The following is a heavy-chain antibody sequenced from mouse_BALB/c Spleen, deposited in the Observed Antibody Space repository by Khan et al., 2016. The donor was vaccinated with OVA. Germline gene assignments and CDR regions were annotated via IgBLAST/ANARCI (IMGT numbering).Heavy chain of an antibody. CDR3: PRGGGGNRFAY. CDR1: GYTFTDFT. CDR2: ISTYYGDV. Sequence: QIQLVQSGAELVRPGVSVKISCKGSGYTFTDFTMHWVKQSHAKSLEWIGVISTYYGDVTYNQKFKGKATMTVDKSSSTAYMELARLTSEDSAIYYCPRGGGGNRFAYWGQGTLVTVSA. V-gene: IGHV1S137*01. J-gene: IGHJ3*01.